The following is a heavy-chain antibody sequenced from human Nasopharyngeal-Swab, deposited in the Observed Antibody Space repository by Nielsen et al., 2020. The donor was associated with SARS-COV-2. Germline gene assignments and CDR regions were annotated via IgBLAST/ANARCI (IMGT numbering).Heavy chain of an antibody. CDR2: ISYDGSNK. J-gene: IGHJ3*02. CDR3: ARDFWNDAFDI. V-gene: IGHV3-30*14. Sequence: GGSLRLSCAASGFTFSSYAMHWVRQAPGKGLEWVAVISYDGSNKYYADSVKGRFTISRDNSKNTLYLQMNSLRAEDTAVYYCARDFWNDAFDIWGQGTMVTVSS. CDR1: GFTFSSYA. D-gene: IGHD3-3*01.